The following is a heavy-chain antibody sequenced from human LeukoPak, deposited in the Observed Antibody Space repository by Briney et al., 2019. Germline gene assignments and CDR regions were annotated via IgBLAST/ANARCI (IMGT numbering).Heavy chain of an antibody. CDR1: GFTFSSYA. CDR3: AKDSVRGYSGYDLKYYFDY. J-gene: IGHJ4*02. D-gene: IGHD5-12*01. V-gene: IGHV3-23*01. Sequence: GGSPRLSCAASGFTFSSYAMSWVRQAPGKGLEWVSAISGSGGSTYYADSVKGRFTISRDNSKNTLYLQMNSLRAEDTAVYYCAKDSVRGYSGYDLKYYFDYWGQGTLVTVSS. CDR2: ISGSGGST.